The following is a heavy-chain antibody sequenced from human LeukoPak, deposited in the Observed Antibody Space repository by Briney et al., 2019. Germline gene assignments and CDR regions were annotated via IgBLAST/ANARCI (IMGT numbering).Heavy chain of an antibody. J-gene: IGHJ4*02. Sequence: ASVKVSCEASGYTFTSNYIHWVRQAPGQGLEWMGIINPSGGSTSYAQKFQGRVTMTRDTSTSTVYMELSSLRSEDTAVYYCAREIRGIGSRRRGYFDYWGQGTLVTVSS. CDR3: AREIRGIGSRRRGYFDY. V-gene: IGHV1-46*01. CDR2: INPSGGST. CDR1: GYTFTSNY. D-gene: IGHD3-16*01.